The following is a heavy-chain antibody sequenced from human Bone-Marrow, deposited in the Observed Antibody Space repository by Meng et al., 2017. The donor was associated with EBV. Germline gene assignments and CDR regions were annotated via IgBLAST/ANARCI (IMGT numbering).Heavy chain of an antibody. CDR2: INHSGST. CDR3: ARGSGYDARY. V-gene: IGHV4-34*01. D-gene: IGHD5-12*01. CDR1: GGSFSGYY. J-gene: IGHJ4*02. Sequence: QGQLQQGGAGLLKPSETLSLTCAVYGGSFSGYYWSWIRQPPGKGLEWIGEINHSGSTNYNPSLKSRVTISVDTSKNQFSLKLSSVTAADTAVYYCARGSGYDARYWGQGTLVTVFS.